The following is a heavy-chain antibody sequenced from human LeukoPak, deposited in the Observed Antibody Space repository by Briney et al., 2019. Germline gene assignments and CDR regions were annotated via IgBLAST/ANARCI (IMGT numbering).Heavy chain of an antibody. CDR2: IYSDGRT. D-gene: IGHD2-21*02. CDR3: ARDPCGGDCYAFDI. V-gene: IGHV3-53*01. Sequence: PGGSLRLSCAASGFTVSSNYMTWVRQAPGKGLEWVSVIYSDGRTYYADSVKGRFTISRDNSKNTLYLQMNSLRAEDTAVYYCARDPCGGDCYAFDIWGQGTMVTVSS. CDR1: GFTVSSNY. J-gene: IGHJ3*02.